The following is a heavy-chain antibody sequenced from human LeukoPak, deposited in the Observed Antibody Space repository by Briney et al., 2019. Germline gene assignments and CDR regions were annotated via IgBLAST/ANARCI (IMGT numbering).Heavy chain of an antibody. CDR2: INHSGST. V-gene: IGHV4-34*01. J-gene: IGHJ4*02. Sequence: PSETLSLTCAVYGGSFSGYYWSWIRQPPGKGLEWIGEINHSGSTNYNPSLKSRVTISVDTSKNQFSLKLSSVTAADTAVYYCARGEGYGSGSYQKYYFDYWGQGTLVTVS. CDR3: ARGEGYGSGSYQKYYFDY. CDR1: GGSFSGYY. D-gene: IGHD3-10*01.